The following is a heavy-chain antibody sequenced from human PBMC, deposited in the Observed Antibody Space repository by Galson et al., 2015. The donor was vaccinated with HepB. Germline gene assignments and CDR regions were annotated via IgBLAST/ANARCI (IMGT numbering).Heavy chain of an antibody. CDR2: INPNSGGT. V-gene: IGHV1-2*06. CDR3: ARDLGTVYGSGSYYLDY. D-gene: IGHD3-10*01. J-gene: IGHJ4*02. CDR1: GYTFTGYY. Sequence: SVKVSCKASGYTFTGYYMHWVRQAPGQGLEWVGRINPNSGGTNHAQKFQGRVTMTSDTSISTAYMELSGLRSDDTAVFYCARDLGTVYGSGSYYLDYWGQGTLVTVSS.